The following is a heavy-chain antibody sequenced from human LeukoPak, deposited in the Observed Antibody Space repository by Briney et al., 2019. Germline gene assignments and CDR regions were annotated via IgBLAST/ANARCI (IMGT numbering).Heavy chain of an antibody. J-gene: IGHJ4*02. V-gene: IGHV3-21*01. CDR2: ISSSSSYI. Sequence: GGSLRLSCAASGFTFSSYSMNWVGQAPGKGLEWVSSISSSSSYIYYADSVKGRFTISRDNAKNSLYLQMNSLRAEDTAVYYCARDQIAAAVALDYWGQGTLVTVSS. CDR3: ARDQIAAAVALDY. CDR1: GFTFSSYS. D-gene: IGHD6-13*01.